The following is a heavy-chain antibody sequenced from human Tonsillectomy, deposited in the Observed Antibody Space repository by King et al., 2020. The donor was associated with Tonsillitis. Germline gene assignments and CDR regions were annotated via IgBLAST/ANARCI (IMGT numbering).Heavy chain of an antibody. D-gene: IGHD3-10*01. V-gene: IGHV3-30*02. Sequence: QLVQSGGGVVQPGGSLRLSCAASGFTFSSYGMHWVRQAPGKGLEWVAFIRYDGSKKYYADSVKGRFTISRDNSQNTLFLQMNSLRTDDTAVYYCAKDPTGGWVGEELNYFDYWGQGTLVTVSS. J-gene: IGHJ4*02. CDR1: GFTFSSYG. CDR2: IRYDGSKK. CDR3: AKDPTGGWVGEELNYFDY.